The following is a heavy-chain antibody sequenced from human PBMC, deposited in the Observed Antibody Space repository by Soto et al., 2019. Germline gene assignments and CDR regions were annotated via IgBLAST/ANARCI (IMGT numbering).Heavy chain of an antibody. D-gene: IGHD6-19*01. Sequence: VESGGDLVQPGGSLRLSCAASAFTFSEYWMSWVRQIPGRGLEWVANIKQDGSERYYVDSVKGRFTISRDNAKNSLFLQMNSLRAEDTAVYFCARVAYSRGWIFDYWGQGTLVTVSS. CDR1: AFTFSEYW. CDR3: ARVAYSRGWIFDY. V-gene: IGHV3-7*01. CDR2: IKQDGSER. J-gene: IGHJ4*02.